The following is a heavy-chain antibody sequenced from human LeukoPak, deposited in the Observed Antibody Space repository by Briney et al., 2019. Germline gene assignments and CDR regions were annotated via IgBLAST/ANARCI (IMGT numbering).Heavy chain of an antibody. J-gene: IGHJ4*02. V-gene: IGHV3-21*01. D-gene: IGHD5-24*01. Sequence: GGSLRLSCAASGFTFNAYGTNWVRQAPGKGLEWVSSISSSSTYIYYADSVKGRFTISRDNAKNSLYLQMNSLRAEDTAVYYCARDGYNFGPIYWGLGTLVTVSS. CDR2: ISSSSTYI. CDR1: GFTFNAYG. CDR3: ARDGYNFGPIY.